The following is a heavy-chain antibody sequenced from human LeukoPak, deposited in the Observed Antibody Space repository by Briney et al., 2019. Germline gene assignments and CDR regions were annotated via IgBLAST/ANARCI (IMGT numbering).Heavy chain of an antibody. D-gene: IGHD6-19*01. Sequence: PSETLSLTCTVSGGSISSYYWSWIWQPPGKGLEWIGYIYYSGSTNYNPSLKSRVTISVDTSKNQFSLKLSSVTAADTAVYYCARVGSSGYPAPDYWGQGTLVTVSS. J-gene: IGHJ4*02. CDR1: GGSISSYY. CDR2: IYYSGST. CDR3: ARVGSSGYPAPDY. V-gene: IGHV4-59*01.